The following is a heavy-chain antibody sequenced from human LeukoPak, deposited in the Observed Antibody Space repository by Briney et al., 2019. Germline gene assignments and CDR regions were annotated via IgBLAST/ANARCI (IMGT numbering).Heavy chain of an antibody. J-gene: IGHJ4*02. D-gene: IGHD3-9*01. Sequence: PSQTLSLTCTVSGGSISSGDYYWSWIRQPPGKGLEWIGYIYYSGSTYYNPSLKSRVTISVDTSKNQFSLKLSSVTAADTAVYYCARAPWILTGYYIPDYWGQGTLVTVSS. CDR1: GGSISSGDYY. CDR3: ARAPWILTGYYIPDY. V-gene: IGHV4-30-4*01. CDR2: IYYSGST.